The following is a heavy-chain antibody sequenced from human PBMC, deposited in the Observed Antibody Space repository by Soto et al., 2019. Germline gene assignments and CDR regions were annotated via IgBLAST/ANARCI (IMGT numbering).Heavy chain of an antibody. V-gene: IGHV3-30*18. CDR2: ISYGGTRK. CDR3: AKDIPPEIDDFWHGMDV. D-gene: IGHD3-3*01. Sequence: QVQLVESGGGVVQPGRPLRLSCGASGFSFSDYGMYWVRQAPGKGLEWVAVISYGGTRKYYADSVKGRFTISRDNSKNMLYLQINSLRAEDTAVYYCAKDIPPEIDDFWHGMDVWGQGTTVTVSS. J-gene: IGHJ6*02. CDR1: GFSFSDYG.